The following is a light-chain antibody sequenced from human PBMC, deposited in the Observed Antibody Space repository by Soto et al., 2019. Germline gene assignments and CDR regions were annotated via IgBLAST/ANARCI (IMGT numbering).Light chain of an antibody. CDR1: QSISSW. J-gene: IGKJ1*01. V-gene: IGKV1-5*01. CDR3: QQYNSYSWT. CDR2: DAS. Sequence: IHMTQSPSTLSASLGDRVTITFRASQSISSWLAWYQQKPGKAPKLLIYDASTLESGVPSRFSGSRSGTEFTLTISSLQPDDFATYYCQQYNSYSWTFGQGTKVDIK.